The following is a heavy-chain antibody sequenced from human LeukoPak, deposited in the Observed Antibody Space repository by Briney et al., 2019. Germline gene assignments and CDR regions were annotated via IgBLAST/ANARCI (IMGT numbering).Heavy chain of an antibody. Sequence: SETLSLTCNVSAGSIGSSSYYWAWIRQPPGKGLEWIGEIYHSGSTNYNPSLKSRVTISVDKSKNQFSLKLSSVTAADTAVYYCARTSVPGYSSGWYYFDYWGQGTLVTVSS. V-gene: IGHV4-39*07. CDR2: IYHSGST. CDR3: ARTSVPGYSSGWYYFDY. J-gene: IGHJ4*02. CDR1: AGSIGSSSYY. D-gene: IGHD6-19*01.